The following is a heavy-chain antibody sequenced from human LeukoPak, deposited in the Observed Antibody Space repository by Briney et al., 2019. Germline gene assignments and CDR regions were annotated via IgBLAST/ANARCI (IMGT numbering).Heavy chain of an antibody. Sequence: GGSLRLSCAASGFTFSSYEMNWVRQAPGKGLEWVSYISSSGSTIYYADSVKGRFTISRDNAKNSLYLQMNSLRAEDTAVDYCAKVGCSGGSCYLFRYYYYYYMDVWGKGTTVTVSS. D-gene: IGHD2-15*01. CDR2: ISSSGSTI. CDR3: AKVGCSGGSCYLFRYYYYYYMDV. V-gene: IGHV3-48*03. J-gene: IGHJ6*03. CDR1: GFTFSSYE.